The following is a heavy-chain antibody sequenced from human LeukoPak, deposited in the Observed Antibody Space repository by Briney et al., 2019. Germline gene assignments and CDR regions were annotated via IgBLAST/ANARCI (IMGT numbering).Heavy chain of an antibody. V-gene: IGHV3-23*01. CDR2: INVSGGST. CDR3: AKYGRSGYSSGMDV. CDR1: GFTFSSYA. Sequence: GGCLRLSCAASGFTFSSYAMSWVRQAPGKGLEWVSTINVSGGSTYYADSVKGRFTISRDNSKNTLYLQMNSLRAEDMAIYYCAKYGRSGYSSGMDVWGQGTTVTVSS. D-gene: IGHD2-15*01. J-gene: IGHJ6*02.